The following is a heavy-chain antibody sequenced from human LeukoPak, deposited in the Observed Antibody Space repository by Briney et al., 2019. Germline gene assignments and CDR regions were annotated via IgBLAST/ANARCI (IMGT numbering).Heavy chain of an antibody. CDR1: GFTFSTYW. CDR2: INSEGGTT. CDR3: ARDLRGIGDETAY. V-gene: IGHV3-74*01. Sequence: GGSLRLSCAASGFTFSTYWMRWVRQAPGKGLVWVSRINSEGGTTTYADSVKGRFTISRDNAKNTLYLHMNSLRVEDTAVYYCARDLRGIGDETAYWGQGTLVTVSS. J-gene: IGHJ4*02. D-gene: IGHD3-16*01.